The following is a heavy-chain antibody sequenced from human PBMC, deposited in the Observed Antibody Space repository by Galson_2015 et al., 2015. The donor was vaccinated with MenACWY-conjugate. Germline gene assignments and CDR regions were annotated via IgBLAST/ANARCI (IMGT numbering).Heavy chain of an antibody. CDR3: ARKSGSGSYYEASFDY. D-gene: IGHD3-10*01. J-gene: IGHJ4*02. Sequence: IRQHPGKGLEWIGFIYYRGSTYHNPSLKSRLTMSVDTSRNQFSMDLRSVTAADTAVYYCARKSGSGSYYEASFDYWGQGTLVTVSS. V-gene: IGHV4-31*02. CDR2: IYYRGST.